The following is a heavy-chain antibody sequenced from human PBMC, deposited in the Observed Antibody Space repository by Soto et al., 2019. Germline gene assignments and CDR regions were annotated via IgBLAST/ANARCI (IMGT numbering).Heavy chain of an antibody. Sequence: EMQLVESGGGLVQPGGSLRLSCAASGFTFSHYWMHWVRQVPGKGLVWVSRINNDGTRTFYADPVKGRFTVSRDNAKNTLYLQMNSLRAEDTALYYCTRDENGVGPTQEYWGQGTLVTVSS. V-gene: IGHV3-74*01. CDR3: TRDENGVGPTQEY. CDR1: GFTFSHYW. J-gene: IGHJ4*02. D-gene: IGHD1-26*01. CDR2: INNDGTRT.